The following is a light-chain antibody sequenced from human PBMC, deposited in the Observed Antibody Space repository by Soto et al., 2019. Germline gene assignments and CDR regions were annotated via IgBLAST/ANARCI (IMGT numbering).Light chain of an antibody. CDR1: QSVSNN. V-gene: IGKV3-11*01. CDR2: GVS. Sequence: EIVLTQSPGTLSLSPGERATLTCRPSQSVSNNWLAWYQQKPGQAPRLLIYGVSTRAPGIPARFSASGSGTDFTLTISDVQPEDFALYYCHQRQSWPRTFGQGTKVDIK. CDR3: HQRQSWPRT. J-gene: IGKJ1*01.